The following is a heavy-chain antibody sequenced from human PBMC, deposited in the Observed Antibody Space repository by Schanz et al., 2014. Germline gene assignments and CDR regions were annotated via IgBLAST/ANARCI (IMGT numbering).Heavy chain of an antibody. CDR3: AKHVRSLTGNDY. J-gene: IGHJ4*02. Sequence: QVQLVESGGGVVQPGRSLRLSCSASGFTLSSYGMHWVRQAPGKGLEWVSGIGGSGDSTHYADSVKGRFIISRDNSKNTLYLQVNSLRAEDTAVYYCAKHVRSLTGNDYWGQGTLVTVSS. CDR2: IGGSGDST. D-gene: IGHD3-9*01. CDR1: GFTLSSYG. V-gene: IGHV3-NL1*01.